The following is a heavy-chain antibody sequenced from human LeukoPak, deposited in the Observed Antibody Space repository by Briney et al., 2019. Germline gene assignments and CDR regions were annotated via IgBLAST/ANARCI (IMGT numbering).Heavy chain of an antibody. V-gene: IGHV4-59*12. CDR3: ARDPTRTSDAFDI. CDR2: IYYSGST. D-gene: IGHD1-14*01. J-gene: IGHJ3*02. Sequence: PSETLSLTCTVSGGSISSYYWSWIRQPPGKGLEWIGYIYYSGSTNYNPSLKSRVTISVDTSKNQFSLKLSSVTAADTAVYYCARDPTRTSDAFDIWGQGTMVTVSS. CDR1: GGSISSYY.